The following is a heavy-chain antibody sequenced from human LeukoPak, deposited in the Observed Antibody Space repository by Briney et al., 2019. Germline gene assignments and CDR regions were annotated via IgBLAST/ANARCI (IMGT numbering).Heavy chain of an antibody. CDR1: GFTFSSYE. CDR2: ISSSGSTI. Sequence: PGGSLRLPCAASGFTFSSYEMNWVRQAPGKGLEWVSYISSSGSTIYYADSVKGRFTISRGNAKNSLYLQMNSLRAEDTAVYYCASKPKFGYWGQGTLVTVSS. CDR3: ASKPKFGY. J-gene: IGHJ4*02. V-gene: IGHV3-48*03. D-gene: IGHD3-10*01.